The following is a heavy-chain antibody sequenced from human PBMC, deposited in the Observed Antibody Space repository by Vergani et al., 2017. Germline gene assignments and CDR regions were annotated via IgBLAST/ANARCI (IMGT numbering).Heavy chain of an antibody. CDR3: ASRYYGSGTYGY. J-gene: IGHJ4*02. CDR1: GGSISSSSYY. CDR2: IYYSGSP. V-gene: IGHV4-39*01. Sequence: QLQLQESGPGLVKPSETLSLTCPVSGGSISSSSYYWGWIRQPPGKGLEWIGSIYYSGSPYYNPSLKSRVTISVDTSKNQFSLKLSSVTAADTAVYYCASRYYGSGTYGYWGQGTLVTVSS. D-gene: IGHD3-10*01.